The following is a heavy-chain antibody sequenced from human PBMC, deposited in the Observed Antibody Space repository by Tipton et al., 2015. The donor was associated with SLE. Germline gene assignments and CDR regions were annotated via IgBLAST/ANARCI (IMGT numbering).Heavy chain of an antibody. Sequence: QLVQSGGGLIQPGGSLRLTCAASGFTFSDYYMSWIRQAPGKGLEWVSYISSSGSTIYYADSVKGRFTISRDNGENKVYLEMNGLRADDTAVYYCARALWGYPQDWGQGTLVTVSS. CDR2: ISSSGSTI. V-gene: IGHV3-11*04. D-gene: IGHD3-16*01. CDR3: ARALWGYPQD. J-gene: IGHJ4*02. CDR1: GFTFSDYY.